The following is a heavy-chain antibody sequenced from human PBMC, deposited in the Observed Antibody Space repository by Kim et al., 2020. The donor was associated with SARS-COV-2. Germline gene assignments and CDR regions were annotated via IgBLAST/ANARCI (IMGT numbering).Heavy chain of an antibody. Sequence: GRFTISRDHYKNPLYLQMNSLRAEDTAVYYCAKELHRYCSGGSCYSPLGYWGQGTLVTVSS. J-gene: IGHJ4*02. V-gene: IGHV3-23*01. D-gene: IGHD2-15*01. CDR3: AKELHRYCSGGSCYSPLGY.